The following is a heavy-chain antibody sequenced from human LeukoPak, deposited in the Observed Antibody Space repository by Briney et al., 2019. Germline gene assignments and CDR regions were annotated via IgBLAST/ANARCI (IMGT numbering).Heavy chain of an antibody. CDR2: IYSGGST. J-gene: IGHJ4*02. Sequence: GGSLRLSCAASGFTVSSNYMSWVRQAPGKGLEWVSVIYSGGSTYYADSVKGRFTTSRDNSKNTLYLQMNSLRAEDTAVYYCARAWSGYSSGWYGVYWGQGTLVTVSS. CDR1: GFTVSSNY. CDR3: ARAWSGYSSGWYGVY. D-gene: IGHD6-19*01. V-gene: IGHV3-66*02.